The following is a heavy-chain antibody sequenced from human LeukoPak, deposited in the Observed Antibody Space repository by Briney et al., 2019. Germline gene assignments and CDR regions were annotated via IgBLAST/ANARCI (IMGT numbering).Heavy chain of an antibody. CDR3: ARGPSGSYYYLAFDI. J-gene: IGHJ3*02. CDR1: GFTFSSYW. Sequence: PGGSLRLSCAASGFTFSSYWMHWVRQAPGKGLEWVSSISSSSSYIYYADSVKGRFTISRDNAKNSLYLQMNSLRAEDTAVYYCARGPSGSYYYLAFDIWGQGTMVTVSS. V-gene: IGHV3-21*01. D-gene: IGHD1-26*01. CDR2: ISSSSSYI.